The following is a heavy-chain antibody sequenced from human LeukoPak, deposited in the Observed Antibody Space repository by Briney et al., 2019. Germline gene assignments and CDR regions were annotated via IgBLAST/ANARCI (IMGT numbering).Heavy chain of an antibody. V-gene: IGHV4-34*01. CDR1: GGSFSGYY. Sequence: SETLSLTCAVYGGSFSGYYWSWIRQPPGKGLEWIGEINHSGSTNYNPSLKSPVTISVDTSKNQFSLKMSSVTAADTAVYYCTRETTVMNNFDSWGQGTLVTVSS. J-gene: IGHJ4*02. D-gene: IGHD4-17*01. CDR3: TRETTVMNNFDS. CDR2: INHSGST.